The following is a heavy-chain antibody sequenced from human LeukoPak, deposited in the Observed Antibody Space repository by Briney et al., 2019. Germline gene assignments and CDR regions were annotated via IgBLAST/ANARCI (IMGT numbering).Heavy chain of an antibody. CDR2: INPSGGST. J-gene: IGHJ6*03. CDR3: ARDGGNNYYYYMDV. CDR1: GYTFTTYY. Sequence: ASVKVSCKASGYTFTTYYMHWVRQAPGQGLEWMGIINPSGGSTRYAQKFQGRVTMTRDMSTSTNYMELSSLRSEDTAVYYCARDGGNNYYYYMDVWGKGTTVTVSS. D-gene: IGHD4-23*01. V-gene: IGHV1-46*01.